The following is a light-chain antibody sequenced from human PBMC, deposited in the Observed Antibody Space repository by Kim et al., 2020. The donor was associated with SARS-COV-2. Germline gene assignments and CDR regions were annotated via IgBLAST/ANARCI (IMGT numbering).Light chain of an antibody. CDR3: QKYDSAPWT. CDR2: AAS. J-gene: IGKJ1*01. Sequence: ASVGDRVTITCRASQDISRSLAWYQQRPGKVPNLLIYAASTLQSGVPSRFSGSGSGTEFTLTISSLQPEDVATDYCQKYDSAPWTVGPGTKVDIK. V-gene: IGKV1-27*01. CDR1: QDISRS.